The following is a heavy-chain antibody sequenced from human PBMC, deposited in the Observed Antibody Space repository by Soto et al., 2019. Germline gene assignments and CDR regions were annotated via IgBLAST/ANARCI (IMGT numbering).Heavy chain of an antibody. CDR1: GYTFTTYG. Sequence: ASVKVSCKASGYTFTTYGITWVRQAPGQGLEWMGWISAYHGNTNFAQKLQGRDTMTTDTSTSTAYMELRRLRSDDAAVYYCARRTCETSDAFAIWGQGTMVTVS. CDR3: ARRTCETSDAFAI. V-gene: IGHV1-18*04. D-gene: IGHD1-7*01. J-gene: IGHJ3*02. CDR2: ISAYHGNT.